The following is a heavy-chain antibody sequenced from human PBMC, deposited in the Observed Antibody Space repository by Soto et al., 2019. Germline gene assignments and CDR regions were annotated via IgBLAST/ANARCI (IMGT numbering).Heavy chain of an antibody. J-gene: IGHJ3*01. Sequence: QVQLQESGPGLVKPSETVSLICTVSGDSISGYYWSWIRQPAGKGLEWIGRIYSSGHANYNPSLKSRVSMSVAMSKNQFSLKVTSVTAADTAMYYCARGDVFDLWGQGTKVTVSS. CDR2: IYSSGHA. CDR3: ARGDVFDL. V-gene: IGHV4-4*07. CDR1: GDSISGYY.